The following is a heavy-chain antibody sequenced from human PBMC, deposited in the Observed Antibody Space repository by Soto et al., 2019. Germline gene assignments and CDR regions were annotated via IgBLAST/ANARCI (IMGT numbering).Heavy chain of an antibody. CDR2: LSGSGITT. CDR1: GFTFSSYV. V-gene: IGHV3-23*01. D-gene: IGHD6-19*01. J-gene: IGHJ4*02. Sequence: GGSLRLSCAASGFTFSSYVMSWVRQAPGKGLEWVSVLSGSGITTYYADSVKGRFTISRDNSKNTLYLQMDSLRAEDTAMYCCARSRGSGWLYYFDYWGQGALVTVSS. CDR3: ARSRGSGWLYYFDY.